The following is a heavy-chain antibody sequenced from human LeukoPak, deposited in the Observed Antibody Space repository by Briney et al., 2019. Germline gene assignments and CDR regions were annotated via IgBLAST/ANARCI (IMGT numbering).Heavy chain of an antibody. Sequence: VASVKVSCKASGYTFTGYYVHWVRQAPGQGLEWMGWINPNTGGTNYAQKFQVRVTMTKDTSTNAAYMELNKLTSGDTAVYYCGRGNKSFDPWGQGTLVTVSS. J-gene: IGHJ5*02. CDR2: INPNTGGT. V-gene: IGHV1-2*02. CDR1: GYTFTGYY. CDR3: GRGNKSFDP.